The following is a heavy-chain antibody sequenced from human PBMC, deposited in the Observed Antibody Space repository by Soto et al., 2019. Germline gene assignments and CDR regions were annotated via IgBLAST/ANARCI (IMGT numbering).Heavy chain of an antibody. CDR2: ISYDGSNK. Sequence: GGSLRLSCAASGFTFSSYGMHWVRQAPGKGLEWVAVISYDGSNKYYADSVKGRFTISRDNSKNTLYLQMNSLRAEDTAVYYCAKEASSGYTHGVYYGMDVWGQGTTVTVSS. V-gene: IGHV3-30*18. CDR3: AKEASSGYTHGVYYGMDV. CDR1: GFTFSSYG. J-gene: IGHJ6*02. D-gene: IGHD6-19*01.